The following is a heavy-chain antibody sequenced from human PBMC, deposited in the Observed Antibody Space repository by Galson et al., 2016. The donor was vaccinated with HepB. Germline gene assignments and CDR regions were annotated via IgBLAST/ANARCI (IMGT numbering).Heavy chain of an antibody. CDR2: ISDDGSNK. Sequence: SLRLSCAASGFIFNNYAMYWVRQAPGKGLEWVAVISDDGSNKYYADSVKGRFTISRDNSKNTLYLQMNSLRAEDTAVFYCARDDFWTGPPSASFSFDYWGQGTLVTVSS. CDR1: GFIFNNYA. D-gene: IGHD3/OR15-3a*01. V-gene: IGHV3-30-3*01. CDR3: ARDDFWTGPPSASFSFDY. J-gene: IGHJ4*02.